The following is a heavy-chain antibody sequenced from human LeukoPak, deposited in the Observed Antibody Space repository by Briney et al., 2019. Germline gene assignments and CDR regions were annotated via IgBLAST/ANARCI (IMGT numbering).Heavy chain of an antibody. D-gene: IGHD2-8*01. CDR1: GGSISSSSYY. CDR3: ARLDKAGLI. J-gene: IGHJ4*02. Sequence: KPSETLSLTCTVSGGSISSSSYYWGWIRQPPGKGLEWIGSIYYSGSTYYNPSLKSRVTISVDTSKNQFSLKLSSVTAADTAVYYCARLDKAGLIWGQGTLVTVSS. CDR2: IYYSGST. V-gene: IGHV4-39*01.